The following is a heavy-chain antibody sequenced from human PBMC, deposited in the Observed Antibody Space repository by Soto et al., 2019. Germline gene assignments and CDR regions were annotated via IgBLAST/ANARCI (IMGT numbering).Heavy chain of an antibody. CDR1: GFTFSSYA. D-gene: IGHD6-6*01. V-gene: IGHV3-23*01. CDR3: AKDPSIAARRTWFDL. CDR2: ISYSGVST. J-gene: IGHJ5*02. Sequence: GWSLRLSCAASGFTFSSYAMTWVRQAPGKGLEWVSAISYSGVSTYYADSVKGRFTISRDSSENTLSLQMNSLRAEDTAVYYCAKDPSIAARRTWFDLWGQGTLVSVSS.